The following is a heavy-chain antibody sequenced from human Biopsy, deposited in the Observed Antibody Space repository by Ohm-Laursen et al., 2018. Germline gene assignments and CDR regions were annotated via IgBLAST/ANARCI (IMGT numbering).Heavy chain of an antibody. Sequence: SETLPLTCTVAGGSFTDHYWSWSRQPPGKGLEWIGHISYTGYTSYNASLKSRVTISVDTSRNHFSLRLSSLTAADTAVYYCARGSNDFGGLYFPRWGQGTLLTVSS. CDR3: ARGSNDFGGLYFPR. CDR1: GGSFTDHY. J-gene: IGHJ4*02. V-gene: IGHV4-59*11. D-gene: IGHD4-23*01. CDR2: ISYTGYT.